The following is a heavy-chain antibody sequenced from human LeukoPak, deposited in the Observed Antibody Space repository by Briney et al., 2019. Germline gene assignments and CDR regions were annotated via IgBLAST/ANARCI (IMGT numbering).Heavy chain of an antibody. V-gene: IGHV4-61*09. J-gene: IGHJ4*02. CDR1: GGSISNGGYY. CDR2: IYTSGST. D-gene: IGHD4-17*01. CDR3: ARGIYGEYLSY. Sequence: SETLSLTCTVSGGSISNGGYYWGWIRQPAGEGLEWIGHIYTSGSTNYNPSLKSRVTISVDTSKNQFSLKLSSVTAADTAVYYCARGIYGEYLSYWGQGTLVTVSS.